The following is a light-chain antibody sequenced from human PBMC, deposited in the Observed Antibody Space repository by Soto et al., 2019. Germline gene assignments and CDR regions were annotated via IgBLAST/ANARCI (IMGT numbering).Light chain of an antibody. V-gene: IGLV2-14*01. CDR3: SSYTSSSTRV. Sequence: QSALTQPASVSGSPGQSITISCTGTSSDVGGYNYVSWYQQHPGKAPKLMIYDVSNRPSGVSNRFSGSKSGNTASLTISGLPAEDEADYYCSSYTSSSTRVFGNGTKLTVL. CDR1: SSDVGGYNY. CDR2: DVS. J-gene: IGLJ1*01.